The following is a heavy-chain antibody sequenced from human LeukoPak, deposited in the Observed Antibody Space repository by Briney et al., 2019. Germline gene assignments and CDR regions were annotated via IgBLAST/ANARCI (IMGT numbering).Heavy chain of an antibody. J-gene: IGHJ3*02. CDR2: IYPGDSGT. V-gene: IGHV5-51*01. Sequence: GASLQISCKGSGYSFTSYWIGWVRQLPGKGLEWMGIIYPGDSGTRYSPSFQGQVTISADKSISTPYLQWSSLKASDTAMYYCARRVYCSSTSCYTRGAFDIWGQGTMVTVSS. CDR3: ARRVYCSSTSCYTRGAFDI. CDR1: GYSFTSYW. D-gene: IGHD2-2*02.